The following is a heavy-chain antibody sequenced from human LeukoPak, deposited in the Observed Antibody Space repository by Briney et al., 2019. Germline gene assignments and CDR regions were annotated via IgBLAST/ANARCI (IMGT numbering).Heavy chain of an antibody. V-gene: IGHV3-30*01. CDR3: ARDRYGGLVYYFDY. CDR2: ISYDGSNK. CDR1: GFTFSSYA. J-gene: IGHJ4*02. Sequence: GRSLRLSCAASGFTFSSYAMHWVRQAPGKGLEWVAVISYDGSNKYYADSVKGRFTISRDNSKNTLYLQMNSLRAEDTAVYYCARDRYGGLVYYFDYWGQGTLVTASS. D-gene: IGHD4-23*01.